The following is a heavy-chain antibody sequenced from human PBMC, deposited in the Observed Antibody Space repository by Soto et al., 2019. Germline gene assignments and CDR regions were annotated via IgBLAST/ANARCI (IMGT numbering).Heavy chain of an antibody. D-gene: IGHD1-26*01. J-gene: IGHJ6*02. Sequence: PSETLSLTCTVSGGSISSYYWSWIRQPPGKGLEWIGYIYYSGSTNYNPSLKSRVTISVDTSKNQFSLKLSSVTAADTAVYYCARGGGSYYGPYYYYYYGMDVWGQGTTVTVSS. CDR3: ARGGGSYYGPYYYYYYGMDV. CDR2: IYYSGST. CDR1: GGSISSYY. V-gene: IGHV4-59*01.